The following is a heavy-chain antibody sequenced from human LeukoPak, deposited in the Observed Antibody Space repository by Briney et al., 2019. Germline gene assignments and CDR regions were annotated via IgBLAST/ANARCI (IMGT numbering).Heavy chain of an antibody. Sequence: SETLSLTCAVYGGSFSGYYWSWIRQPPGKGLEWIGEINHSGSTNYNPSLKSRVTISVDTSKNQFSLKLSSVTAADTAVYYCARGRIRIVVVPAAIRVWYYGVDVWGQGTTVTVSS. CDR3: ARGRIRIVVVPAAIRVWYYGVDV. CDR2: INHSGST. V-gene: IGHV4-34*01. J-gene: IGHJ6*02. CDR1: GGSFSGYY. D-gene: IGHD2-2*01.